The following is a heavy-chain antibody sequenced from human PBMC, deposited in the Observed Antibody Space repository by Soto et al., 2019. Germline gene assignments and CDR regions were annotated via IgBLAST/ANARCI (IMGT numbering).Heavy chain of an antibody. J-gene: IGHJ4*02. V-gene: IGHV3-30*18. Sequence: HPGGSLRLSCAASGFTFSSYGMHWVRQAPGKGLEWVAVISYDGSNKYYADSVKGRFTISRDNSKNTLYLQMNSLRAEDTAVYYCAKEDVDTAMGTFDYWGQGTLVTVSS. D-gene: IGHD5-18*01. CDR1: GFTFSSYG. CDR2: ISYDGSNK. CDR3: AKEDVDTAMGTFDY.